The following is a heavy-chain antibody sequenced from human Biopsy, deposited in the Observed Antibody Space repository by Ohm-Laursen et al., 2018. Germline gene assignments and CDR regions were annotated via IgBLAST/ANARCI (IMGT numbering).Heavy chain of an antibody. J-gene: IGHJ4*02. D-gene: IGHD6-19*01. V-gene: IGHV4-61*01. CDR2: IYSGGNT. Sequence: SETLSLTCIVSGDSLTSGPENWSWIRQSPGQGLEYIGFIYSGGNTNYNPSLKNRVTMSVDTSKNQFYLKLYSVTAADTAVYYRARGRRTSGWPYFDNWGQGALVIVSP. CDR3: ARGRRTSGWPYFDN. CDR1: GDSLTSGPEN.